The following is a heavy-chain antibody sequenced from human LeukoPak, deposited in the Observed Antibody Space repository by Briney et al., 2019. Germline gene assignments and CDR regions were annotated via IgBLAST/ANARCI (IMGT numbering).Heavy chain of an antibody. D-gene: IGHD6-6*01. CDR1: GGSVDSSY. Sequence: SETLSLTCTISGGSVDSSYWNWIRQPPGKGLEWIGFVYFSGSTNYNPSLESRVTISLDTSKNQFSLQLTSLTAADTAVYYCAREGQQLVPPFDYWGQGTLVTVSS. V-gene: IGHV4-59*02. CDR2: VYFSGST. J-gene: IGHJ4*02. CDR3: AREGQQLVPPFDY.